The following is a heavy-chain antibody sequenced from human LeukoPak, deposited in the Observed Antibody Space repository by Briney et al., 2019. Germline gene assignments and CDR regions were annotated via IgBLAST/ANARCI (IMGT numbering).Heavy chain of an antibody. CDR3: ARDSQWLAPHYYFDY. Sequence: ASVKVSCKASGYTFTSYDVNWVRQATGQGLEWMGWVNPNSGHTGYAQKFQGRVTMTTNTSISTAYMELSSLRSEDTAVYYCARDSQWLAPHYYFDYWGQGTLVTVSS. CDR1: GYTFTSYD. J-gene: IGHJ4*02. D-gene: IGHD6-19*01. CDR2: VNPNSGHT. V-gene: IGHV1-8*01.